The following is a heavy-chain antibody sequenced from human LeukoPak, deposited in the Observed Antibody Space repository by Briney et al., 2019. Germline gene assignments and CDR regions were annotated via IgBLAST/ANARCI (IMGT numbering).Heavy chain of an antibody. CDR2: ISISGSTI. J-gene: IGHJ4*02. Sequence: HPGGSLRLSCAASGFTFSSYEMNWVRQAPGKGLEWVSYISISGSTIYYADSVKGRFTISRDNAKNSLFLQMNSLRAEDTAVYYCARDLSVAIPFDYWGQGTLVTVSS. CDR1: GFTFSSYE. CDR3: ARDLSVAIPFDY. D-gene: IGHD2-21*01. V-gene: IGHV3-48*03.